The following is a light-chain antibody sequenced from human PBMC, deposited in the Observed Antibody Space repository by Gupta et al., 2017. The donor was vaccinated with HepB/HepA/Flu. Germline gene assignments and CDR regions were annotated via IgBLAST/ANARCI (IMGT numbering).Light chain of an antibody. CDR2: DVS. V-gene: IGLV2-14*01. CDR1: SSDVGGYNY. J-gene: IGLJ2*01. Sequence: QSALTQPASVSGSPGQSITIPCTGTSSDVGGYNYVSWYQQHPGKAPKLMIYDVSNRPSGVSNRFSGSKSGNTASLTISGLQAEDEADYCCSSYTSSSTVVFGGGTKLTVL. CDR3: SSYTSSSTVV.